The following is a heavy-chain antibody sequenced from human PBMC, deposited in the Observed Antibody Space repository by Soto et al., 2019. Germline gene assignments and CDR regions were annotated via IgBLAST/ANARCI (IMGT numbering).Heavy chain of an antibody. Sequence: SETLSLTCTVSGGSISSSSYYWGWIRQPPGKGLEWIGSIYYSGSTYYNPSLKSRVTISVDTSKNQFSLKLSSVTAADTAVYYCARSVGSGSYYPYYYYGMDVWGQGTTVTVSS. CDR3: ARSVGSGSYYPYYYYGMDV. J-gene: IGHJ6*02. V-gene: IGHV4-39*01. D-gene: IGHD3-10*01. CDR1: GGSISSSSYY. CDR2: IYYSGST.